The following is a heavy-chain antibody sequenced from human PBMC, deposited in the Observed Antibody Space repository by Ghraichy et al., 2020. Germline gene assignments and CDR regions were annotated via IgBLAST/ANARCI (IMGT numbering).Heavy chain of an antibody. D-gene: IGHD2-2*01. CDR1: GFTFSSYS. J-gene: IGHJ4*02. V-gene: IGHV3-48*01. Sequence: GESLNISCAASGFTFSSYSMNWVRQAPGKGLEWVSYISSSSSTIYYADSVKGRFTISRDNAKNSLYLQMNSLRAEDTAVYYCARRYCSSTSCYVDYWGQGTLVTVSS. CDR2: ISSSSSTI. CDR3: ARRYCSSTSCYVDY.